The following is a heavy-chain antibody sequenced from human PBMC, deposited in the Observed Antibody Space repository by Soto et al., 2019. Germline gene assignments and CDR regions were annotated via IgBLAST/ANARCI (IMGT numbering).Heavy chain of an antibody. CDR1: GDSVSSSSYY. D-gene: IGHD5-12*01. CDR3: ASGLGYKA. V-gene: IGHV4-31*03. Sequence: QVQLQESGPGLVKPSQTLSLTCTVSGDSVSSSSYYWSWIRQHPGKGLEWIGYIHHSGTTYYNPSLKSRITLSVDTSKNQFSLRLSSVTAADTAVYYCASGLGYKAWGQGTVVTVSS. CDR2: IHHSGTT. J-gene: IGHJ5*02.